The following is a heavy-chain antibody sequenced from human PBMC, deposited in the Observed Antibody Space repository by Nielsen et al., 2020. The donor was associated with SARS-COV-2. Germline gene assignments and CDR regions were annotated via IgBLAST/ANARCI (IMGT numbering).Heavy chain of an antibody. V-gene: IGHV3-53*01. CDR2: IFSGGST. Sequence: GESLKISCEVSGFTFSSYWMTWVRQAPGRGLEWVSVIFSGGSTNYADSVKGRFTISRDDPKNTLFLQMNNLGAEDTAVYYCTRGYCSSASCSYFDHWGQGTLVTVSS. J-gene: IGHJ4*02. D-gene: IGHD2-2*01. CDR3: TRGYCSSASCSYFDH. CDR1: GFTFSSYW.